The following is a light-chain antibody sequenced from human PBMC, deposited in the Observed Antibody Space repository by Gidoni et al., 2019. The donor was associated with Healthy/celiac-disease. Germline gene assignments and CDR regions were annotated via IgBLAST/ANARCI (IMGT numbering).Light chain of an antibody. CDR3: LQDYSYPFT. V-gene: IGKV1-6*01. J-gene: IGKJ3*01. Sequence: AIQMTQSPSSLSASVGDRVTITGRASQGIRNDLGWYQQKPGKAPKLLIYAASSLQSGVPSRFGGSGSGTDFTLTISSLQPEDFATYYCLQDYSYPFTFXPXTKVDIK. CDR1: QGIRND. CDR2: AAS.